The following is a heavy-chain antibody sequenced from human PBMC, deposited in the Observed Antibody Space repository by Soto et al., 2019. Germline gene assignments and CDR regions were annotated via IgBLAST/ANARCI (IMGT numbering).Heavy chain of an antibody. D-gene: IGHD3-3*01. Sequence: GGSLRLSCAASGFSFGDYWMSWVRQAPGKGLEWVAHMKKDGSEKYYVDSVKGRFSVSRDNSKNSLYLQMDSLRAEDTAVYYCAKLGSGYYTGLYFDYWGQGTLVTVSS. CDR1: GFSFGDYW. CDR3: AKLGSGYYTGLYFDY. V-gene: IGHV3-7*03. J-gene: IGHJ4*02. CDR2: MKKDGSEK.